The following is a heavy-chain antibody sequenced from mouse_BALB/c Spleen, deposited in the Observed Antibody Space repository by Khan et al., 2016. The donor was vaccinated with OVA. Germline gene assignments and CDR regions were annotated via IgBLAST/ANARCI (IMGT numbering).Heavy chain of an antibody. CDR2: ISSGGNYT. J-gene: IGHJ1*01. CDR1: GFTFSSYA. CDR3: TRPHITTVVATSYWFFDV. D-gene: IGHD1-1*01. V-gene: IGHV5-9-3*01. Sequence: EVELVESGGGLVKPGGSLKLSCAASGFTFSSYAMSWVRQTPEKRLEWVATISSGGNYTYYPDSVKGRFTISRDNANNTLYLQMSSLRSEDTAIYYCTRPHITTVVATSYWFFDVWGAGTTVTVSS.